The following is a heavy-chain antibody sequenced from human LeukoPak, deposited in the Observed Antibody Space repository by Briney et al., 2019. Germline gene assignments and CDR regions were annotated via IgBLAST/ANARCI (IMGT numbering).Heavy chain of an antibody. V-gene: IGHV4-39*07. J-gene: IGHJ4*02. CDR2: GDYSGST. CDR3: ARDSKAAAGTDY. Sequence: SETLSLTCTVSGDSFSSVTDYWAWIRQPPGKGLEWIASGDYSGSTYYNPSLKSRVTISVDTSKNQFSLKLSSVTAADTAVYYCARDSKAAAGTDYWGQGTLVTVSS. CDR1: GDSFSSVTDY. D-gene: IGHD6-13*01.